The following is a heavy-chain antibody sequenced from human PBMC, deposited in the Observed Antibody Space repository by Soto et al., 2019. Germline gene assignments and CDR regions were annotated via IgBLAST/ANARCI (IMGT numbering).Heavy chain of an antibody. D-gene: IGHD3-3*01. V-gene: IGHV3-48*02. CDR1: GFTFSSYS. CDR2: ISSSSSTI. J-gene: IGHJ6*02. Sequence: GGSLRLSCAAPGFTFSSYSMNWVRQAPGKGLEWVSYISSSSSTIYYADSVKGRFTISRDNAKNSLYLQMNSLRDEDTAVYYCARDRRVRRFSEWRYYGMDVWGQGTTVTVSS. CDR3: ARDRRVRRFSEWRYYGMDV.